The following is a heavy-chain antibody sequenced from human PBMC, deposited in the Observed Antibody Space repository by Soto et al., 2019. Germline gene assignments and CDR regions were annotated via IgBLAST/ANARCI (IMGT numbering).Heavy chain of an antibody. V-gene: IGHV4-34*01. CDR1: GGSFSGFY. J-gene: IGHJ6*02. Sequence: PSETLSLTCAVYGGSFSGFYWSWIRQPPGKGLKRIREINHSGSTNYNPSNKSRDNITVDKSKNQFSLKLSSVTAAVTAVYYCARGLEEDLLFYYYYYGMDVWGQGTTVT. D-gene: IGHD1-26*01. CDR2: INHSGST. CDR3: ARGLEEDLLFYYYYYGMDV.